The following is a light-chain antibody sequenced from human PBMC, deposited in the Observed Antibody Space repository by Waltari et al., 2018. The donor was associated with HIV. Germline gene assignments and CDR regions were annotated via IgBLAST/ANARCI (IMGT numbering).Light chain of an antibody. CDR1: SGINVATYR. CDR2: YRSASGK. CDR3: MIWHSSAWV. Sequence: QAVLTQPSSLSASPGASASLTCTLRSGINVATYRIYWYQQKPGSPPQYLLRYRSASGKRRGSGFPSRFAGSKDASSNAGILLISGLQSDDDADYYCMIWHSSAWVFGGGTKLTVL. V-gene: IGLV5-45*02. J-gene: IGLJ3*02.